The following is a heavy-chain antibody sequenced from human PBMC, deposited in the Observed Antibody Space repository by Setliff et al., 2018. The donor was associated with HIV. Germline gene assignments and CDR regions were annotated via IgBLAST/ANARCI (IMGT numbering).Heavy chain of an antibody. CDR1: GYTFTGYY. V-gene: IGHV1-2*04. CDR3: ARAARGNTIFGVVPHYYMDV. D-gene: IGHD3-3*01. Sequence: ASVKVSCKASGYTFTGYYMHWVRQAPGQGLEWMGWINPNSGGTNYAQKFQGWVTMTRDTSISTAYMELSRLRSDDTAVYYCARAARGNTIFGVVPHYYMDVWGKGTTVTVSS. J-gene: IGHJ6*03. CDR2: INPNSGGT.